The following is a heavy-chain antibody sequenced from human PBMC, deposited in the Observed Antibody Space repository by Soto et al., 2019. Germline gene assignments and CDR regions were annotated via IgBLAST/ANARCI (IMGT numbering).Heavy chain of an antibody. D-gene: IGHD3-3*01. J-gene: IGHJ4*02. Sequence: GGSLRLCCAASGFTFSSYAMGWVRQAPGKGLEWVSAISGSGGSTYYADSVKGRFTISRDNSKNTLYLQMNSLRAEDTAVYYCAKDIPDYDFWSGSLDYWGQGTLVTVSS. CDR1: GFTFSSYA. CDR2: ISGSGGST. V-gene: IGHV3-23*01. CDR3: AKDIPDYDFWSGSLDY.